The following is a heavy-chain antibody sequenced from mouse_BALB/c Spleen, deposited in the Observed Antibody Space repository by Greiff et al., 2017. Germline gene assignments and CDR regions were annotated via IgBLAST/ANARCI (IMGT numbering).Heavy chain of an antibody. J-gene: IGHJ1*01. V-gene: IGHV2-9*02. CDR3: ASSSYYGSSYWYFDV. D-gene: IGHD1-1*01. Sequence: VQLQESGPGLVAPSQSLSITCTVSGFSLTSYGVHWVRQPPGKGLEWLGVIWAGGSTNYNSALMSRLSISKDNSKSQVFLKMNSLQTDDTAMYYCASSSYYGSSYWYFDVWGAGTTVTVSS. CDR2: IWAGGST. CDR1: GFSLTSYG.